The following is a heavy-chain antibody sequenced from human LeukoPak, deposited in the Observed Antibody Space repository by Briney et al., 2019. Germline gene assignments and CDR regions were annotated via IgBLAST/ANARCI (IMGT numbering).Heavy chain of an antibody. Sequence: KFQGRVTITRDTSASTAYMELSSLRSEDTAVYYCARDEGIIAAAGLNAFDIWGQGTMVTVSS. D-gene: IGHD6-13*01. V-gene: IGHV1-3*01. CDR3: ARDEGIIAAAGLNAFDI. J-gene: IGHJ3*02.